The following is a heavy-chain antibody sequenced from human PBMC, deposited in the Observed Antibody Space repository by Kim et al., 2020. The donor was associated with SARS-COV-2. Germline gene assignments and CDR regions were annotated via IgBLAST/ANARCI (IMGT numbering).Heavy chain of an antibody. Sequence: GGSLRLSCAASGFTFSSYGMHWVRQAPGKGLEWVAVISYDGSNKYYADSVKGRFTISRDNSKNTLYLQMNSLRAEDTAVYYCAKDETGLVVEDDAFDIWGQGKMVTVSS. CDR3: AKDETGLVVEDDAFDI. J-gene: IGHJ3*02. CDR1: GFTFSSYG. CDR2: ISYDGSNK. V-gene: IGHV3-30*18. D-gene: IGHD3-22*01.